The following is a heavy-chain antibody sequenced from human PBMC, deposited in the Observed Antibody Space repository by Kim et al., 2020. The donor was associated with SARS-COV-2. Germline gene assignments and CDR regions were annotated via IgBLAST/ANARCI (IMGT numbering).Heavy chain of an antibody. Sequence: GGSLRLSCAASGFTFSGSAMHWVRQTSGKGLEWVGRIRGKANNYATAYGESVRGRFTLSRDDSKNTAYLQMNSLKTEDTAVYYCASQMTSAVDYWGQGTLVTVSS. CDR3: ASQMTSAVDY. CDR1: GFTFSGSA. J-gene: IGHJ4*02. V-gene: IGHV3-73*01. CDR2: IRGKANNYAT. D-gene: IGHD4-17*01.